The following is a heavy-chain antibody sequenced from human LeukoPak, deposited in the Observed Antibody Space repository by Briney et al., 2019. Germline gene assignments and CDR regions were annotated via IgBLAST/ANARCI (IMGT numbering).Heavy chain of an antibody. CDR2: IRYDGSSK. J-gene: IGHJ4*02. CDR1: GFTFSNYA. D-gene: IGHD3-22*01. Sequence: GGSLRLSCAASGFTFSNYAMHWVRQAPGKGLEWLAYIRYDGSSKYYADFVKGRFTISRDNAKNSLYLQMNSLRAEDTAVYYCARDRPYDSSIHWGQGTLVTVSS. CDR3: ARDRPYDSSIH. V-gene: IGHV3-30*02.